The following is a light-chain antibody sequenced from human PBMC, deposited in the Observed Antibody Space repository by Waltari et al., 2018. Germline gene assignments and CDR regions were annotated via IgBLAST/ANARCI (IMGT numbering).Light chain of an antibody. CDR2: DVS. CDR3: CSYAGSYTWV. J-gene: IGLJ3*02. CDR1: SSDVGGSNY. Sequence: QSALTQPRSVSGSPGQSVTISCTGTSSDVGGSNYVSWYQQHPGKAPKLMIYDVSKRPSGVPDRFSGSKSGNTASLTISGLQAEDEADYYCCSYAGSYTWVFGGGNKLTVL. V-gene: IGLV2-11*01.